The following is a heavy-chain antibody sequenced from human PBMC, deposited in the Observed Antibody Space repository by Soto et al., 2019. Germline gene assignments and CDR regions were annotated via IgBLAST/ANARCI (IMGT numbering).Heavy chain of an antibody. CDR1: GYTFTSND. J-gene: IGHJ4*02. Sequence: QVQLVHYGAEVKKPGGSVKVSCKASGYTFTSNDINWVRQASGQGLEWMGWMNPNTGGSGYAQDLQGRITMTRDTATSTAYMELTSLRSDDTAVYYCARGGPAAGYDLWGQGTLVTVST. D-gene: IGHD6-13*01. CDR3: ARGGPAAGYDL. CDR2: MNPNTGGS. V-gene: IGHV1-8*01.